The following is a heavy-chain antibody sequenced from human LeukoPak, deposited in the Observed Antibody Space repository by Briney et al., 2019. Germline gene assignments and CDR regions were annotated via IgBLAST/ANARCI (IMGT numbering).Heavy chain of an antibody. J-gene: IGHJ4*02. Sequence: SGGSLRLSCAASGFTFSSYAMSWVRQAPGKGLEWVSAISGSGGSTYYADSVKGRFTISRDNSKNTLYLQMNSLRAEDTAVYYCAKVGIGSSWYFDYWGQGTLVTVSS. D-gene: IGHD6-13*01. V-gene: IGHV3-23*01. CDR3: AKVGIGSSWYFDY. CDR2: ISGSGGST. CDR1: GFTFSSYA.